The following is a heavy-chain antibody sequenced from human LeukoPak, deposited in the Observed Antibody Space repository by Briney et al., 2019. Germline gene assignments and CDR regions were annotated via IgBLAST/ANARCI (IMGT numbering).Heavy chain of an antibody. CDR3: ARDGDYISFDDAFDI. V-gene: IGHV3-48*03. D-gene: IGHD4-17*01. Sequence: GGSLRLSCAASGFTFSSYEMNWVRQAPGKGLEWVSYISSSGSTIYYADSVKGRFTISRDNAKNSLYLQMNSLRAEDTAVYYCARDGDYISFDDAFDIWGQGTMVTVSS. CDR1: GFTFSSYE. CDR2: ISSSGSTI. J-gene: IGHJ3*02.